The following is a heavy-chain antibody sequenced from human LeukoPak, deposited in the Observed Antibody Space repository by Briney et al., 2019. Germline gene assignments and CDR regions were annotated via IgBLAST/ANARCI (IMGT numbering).Heavy chain of an antibody. CDR3: AKRPDYDFWSGYQDF. Sequence: GGSLRLSCAASGFTFSTYAMSWVRQAPGNGLEWVSSISGSGSSTYYADSVKGRFTISRDNSKNTLYLQMNSLRAEDTSVYYCAKRPDYDFWSGYQDFWGQGTLVTVSS. CDR2: ISGSGSST. D-gene: IGHD3-3*01. J-gene: IGHJ4*02. V-gene: IGHV3-23*01. CDR1: GFTFSTYA.